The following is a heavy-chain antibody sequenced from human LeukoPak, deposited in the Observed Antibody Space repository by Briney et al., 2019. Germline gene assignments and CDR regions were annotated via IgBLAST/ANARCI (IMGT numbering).Heavy chain of an antibody. J-gene: IGHJ5*02. CDR3: ARRRHDVTAVFDATGGFDP. CDR2: IYYSGRT. V-gene: IGHV4-39*01. D-gene: IGHD5-18*01. Sequence: PSETLSLTCTVSGGSVSSSSYDWGWVRQPPGKGLEWIGKIYYSGRTYYSPPLRGRVFISIDTSKNQFSLKMTSVTAADRAVYYCARRRHDVTAVFDATGGFDPWGQGILVTVSS. CDR1: GGSVSSSSYD.